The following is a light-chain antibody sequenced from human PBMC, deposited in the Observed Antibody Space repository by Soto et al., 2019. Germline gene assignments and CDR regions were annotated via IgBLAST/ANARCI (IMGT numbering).Light chain of an antibody. CDR3: QHDNSYSEA. V-gene: IGKV1-5*03. J-gene: IGKJ1*01. Sequence: DIQMTQSPSTLSGSVGDRVTINCRASQTISSWLAWYQQKPWKAPKLLIYKASTLKSGVPSRFSGSGSGPEFTLTISSLQPYDFATYYCQHDNSYSEAFGQGNKVELK. CDR1: QTISSW. CDR2: KAS.